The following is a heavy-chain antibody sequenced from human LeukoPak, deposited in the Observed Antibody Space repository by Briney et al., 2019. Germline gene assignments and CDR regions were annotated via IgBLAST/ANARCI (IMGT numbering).Heavy chain of an antibody. Sequence: SQTLSLTCAISGDSVSSNSAGWNWIRQSPSRGLEWLGRIYYRSKWYNDYAISVKSRITINPDTSKNQFSLQLNSVTHEDTAVYYCTGGGLVRGLLHWLDPWGQGTLVTVSS. CDR2: IYYRSKWYN. CDR1: GDSVSSNSAG. J-gene: IGHJ5*02. CDR3: TGGGLVRGLLHWLDP. D-gene: IGHD3-10*01. V-gene: IGHV6-1*01.